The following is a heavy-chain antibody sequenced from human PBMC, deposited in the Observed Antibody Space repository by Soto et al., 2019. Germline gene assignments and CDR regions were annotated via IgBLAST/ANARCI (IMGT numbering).Heavy chain of an antibody. D-gene: IGHD6-13*01. CDR3: ARVFLRQQLVPAPDY. CDR2: ISYDGSNK. Sequence: PGGSLRLSCAASGFTFSSYGMHWVRQAPGKGLEWVAVISYDGSNKYYADSVKGRFTISRGNSKNTLYLQMNSLRAEDTAVYYCARVFLRQQLVPAPDYWGQGTLVTVSS. CDR1: GFTFSSYG. V-gene: IGHV3-30*03. J-gene: IGHJ4*02.